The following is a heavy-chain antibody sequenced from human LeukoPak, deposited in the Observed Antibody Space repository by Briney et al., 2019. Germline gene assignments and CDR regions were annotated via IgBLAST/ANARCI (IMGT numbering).Heavy chain of an antibody. Sequence: GGSLRLSCAASGFTFSSYAMSWVRQAPGKGPEWVSAISGSGGSTYYADSVKGRFTISRDNSKNTLYLQMNSLRAEDTAVYYCAKPSRPREWELLGYFQHWGQGTLVTVSS. V-gene: IGHV3-23*01. D-gene: IGHD1-26*01. CDR1: GFTFSSYA. CDR2: ISGSGGST. J-gene: IGHJ1*01. CDR3: AKPSRPREWELLGYFQH.